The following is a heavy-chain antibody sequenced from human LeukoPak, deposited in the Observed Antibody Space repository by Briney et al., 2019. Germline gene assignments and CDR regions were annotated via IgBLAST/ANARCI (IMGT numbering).Heavy chain of an antibody. CDR2: IYYSGST. Sequence: PSETLSLTCTVSGGSIGSSGYYWGWIRQPPGKGLEWIGSIYYSGSTYYNPSLKSRVTISVDTSKNQFSLKLSSVTAADTAVYYCARARLWGGGEGYYFDYWGQGTLITVSS. J-gene: IGHJ4*02. V-gene: IGHV4-39*07. CDR1: GGSIGSSGYY. CDR3: ARARLWGGGEGYYFDY. D-gene: IGHD2-21*01.